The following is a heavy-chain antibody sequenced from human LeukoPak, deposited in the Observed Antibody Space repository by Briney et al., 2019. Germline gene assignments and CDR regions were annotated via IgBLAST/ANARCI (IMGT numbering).Heavy chain of an antibody. CDR3: ARRTYVSSSVGSLYYYFMDV. Sequence: ASVKVSCKASGYTFTGYYMHWVRQPPGQGREWVGRGNPNNGGTNYAQKSQGRVTMTRDTSISTAYMELSRLRFDDTAVYYCARRTYVSSSVGSLYYYFMDVWGKGTTVTVSS. CDR2: GNPNNGGT. J-gene: IGHJ6*03. D-gene: IGHD6-6*01. V-gene: IGHV1-2*06. CDR1: GYTFTGYY.